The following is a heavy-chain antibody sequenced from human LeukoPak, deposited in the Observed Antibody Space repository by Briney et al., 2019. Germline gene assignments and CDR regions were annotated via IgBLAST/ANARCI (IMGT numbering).Heavy chain of an antibody. CDR1: GGSFSGYY. Sequence: SEILSLTCAVYGGSFSGYYWSWIRQSPGEGLEWIGEINHSGSTNYNPSLKSRVTISVDTSRNQFSLKLTAVTAADTAVYFCARPPGQGNEYGMDAWGQGTTGTVSS. CDR3: ARPPGQGNEYGMDA. D-gene: IGHD1-1*01. CDR2: INHSGST. J-gene: IGHJ6*01. V-gene: IGHV4-34*01.